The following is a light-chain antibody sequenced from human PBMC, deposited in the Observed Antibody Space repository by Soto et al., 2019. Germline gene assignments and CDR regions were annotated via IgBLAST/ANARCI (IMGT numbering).Light chain of an antibody. J-gene: IGKJ3*01. V-gene: IGKV1-33*01. CDR1: QDISNY. CDR3: QHFDSLPLS. CDR2: DAS. Sequence: DIQMTQSPPSLSASVGDRVTITCRASQDISNYLNWYQQKLGKAPKLLIYDASNLETGVSSRFSGSGSGTDFTLTISSLQPEDSATYYCQHFDSLPLSFGPGTKVQIK.